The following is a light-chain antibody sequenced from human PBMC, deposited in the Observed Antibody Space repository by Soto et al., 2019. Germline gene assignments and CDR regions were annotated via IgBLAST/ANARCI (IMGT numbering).Light chain of an antibody. CDR1: QSVSSN. Sequence: EMVMTQSPATLSVSPWERATLSCRASQSVSSNLAWYQQKPGQAPRLLIYGASNRATGIPDRFSGSGSGTDFTLTISRLEPEDFAVYYCQQYGSSGTFGQGTKVDIK. J-gene: IGKJ1*01. CDR2: GAS. CDR3: QQYGSSGT. V-gene: IGKV3-20*01.